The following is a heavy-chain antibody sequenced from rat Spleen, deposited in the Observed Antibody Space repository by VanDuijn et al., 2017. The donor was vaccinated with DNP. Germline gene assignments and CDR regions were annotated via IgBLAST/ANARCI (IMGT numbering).Heavy chain of an antibody. CDR1: GLSLSSKS. V-gene: IGHV2-47*01. J-gene: IGHJ2*01. CDR3: ARGAY. Sequence: QVQLKQSGPGLVQPSQTLSLTCTVSGLSLSSKSVSWIRQPPGKGLEWMGLMWSDGNTSYNSALKSRLRVSRDTSKSQVFLEMNSLQTEDTATYYCARGAYWGQGVMVTVSS. CDR2: MWSDGNT.